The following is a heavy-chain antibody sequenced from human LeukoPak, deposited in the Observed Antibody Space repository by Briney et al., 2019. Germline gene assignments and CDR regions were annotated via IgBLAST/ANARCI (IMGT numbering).Heavy chain of an antibody. D-gene: IGHD3-10*01. CDR3: ARDPAPLWFGETDNWFDP. V-gene: IGHV1-2*02. J-gene: IGHJ5*02. CDR2: INPNSGGT. CDR1: GYTFTGYY. Sequence: GASVKVSCKASGYTFTGYYMHWVRQAPGQGLEWMGWINPNSGGTNYAQKFQGRVTMTRDTFISTAYMELSRLRSDDTAVYYCARDPAPLWFGETDNWFDPWGQGTLVTVSS.